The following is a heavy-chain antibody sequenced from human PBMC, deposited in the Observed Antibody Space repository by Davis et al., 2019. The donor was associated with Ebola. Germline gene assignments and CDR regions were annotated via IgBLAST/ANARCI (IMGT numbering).Heavy chain of an antibody. J-gene: IGHJ6*03. Sequence: SVKVSCKASGGTFSRFAFSWVRQAPGHGLEWMGEIIPRLDTTQYAQKFQGKVTITADEVTSTAYMELERLRSEDTAVYFCARSTGDILHYYYTEVWGKGTMVTVSS. CDR1: GGTFSRFA. CDR2: IIPRLDTT. V-gene: IGHV1-69*13. D-gene: IGHD7-27*01. CDR3: ARSTGDILHYYYTEV.